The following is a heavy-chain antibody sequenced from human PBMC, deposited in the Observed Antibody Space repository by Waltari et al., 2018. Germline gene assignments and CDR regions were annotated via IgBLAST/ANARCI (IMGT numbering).Heavy chain of an antibody. CDR1: GCTFSSYN. Sequence: EVQLVESGGGLVQPGGSLRLSCAASGCTFSSYNMYWVRQAPGKGLEWVSYISSSGNTIYYADSVKGRFTISRDNAKNSLYLQMNSLRADDTAVCSCARNIVEGSRDYWGQGTLVTVSS. D-gene: IGHD2-15*01. J-gene: IGHJ4*02. CDR2: ISSSGNTI. V-gene: IGHV3-48*04. CDR3: ARNIVEGSRDY.